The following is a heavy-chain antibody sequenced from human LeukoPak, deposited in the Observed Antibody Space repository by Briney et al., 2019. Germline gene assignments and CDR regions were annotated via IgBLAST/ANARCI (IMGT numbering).Heavy chain of an antibody. CDR2: IKPDGSEK. Sequence: GGSLRLSCAASGFTFSQYWMSWVRQAPGKGLEWVANIKPDGSEKHYVDSVKGRFSISRDNTKNSLSLQLNGLRAEDTAVYYCARDGTAAGLYFDLWGQGTLVTVSS. J-gene: IGHJ4*01. V-gene: IGHV3-7*01. CDR3: ARDGTAAGLYFDL. CDR1: GFTFSQYW. D-gene: IGHD6-13*01.